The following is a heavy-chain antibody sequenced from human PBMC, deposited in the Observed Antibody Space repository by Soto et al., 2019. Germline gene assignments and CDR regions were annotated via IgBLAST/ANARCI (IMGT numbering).Heavy chain of an antibody. Sequence: WTGLEWVSGISWNSGSIGYADSVKGRFTISRDNAKNSLYLQMNSLRAEDTALYYCAKDIYPTTTVVIDYWGQGTLVTVSS. CDR3: AKDIYPTTTVVIDY. D-gene: IGHD4-17*01. CDR2: ISWNSGSI. J-gene: IGHJ4*02. V-gene: IGHV3-9*01.